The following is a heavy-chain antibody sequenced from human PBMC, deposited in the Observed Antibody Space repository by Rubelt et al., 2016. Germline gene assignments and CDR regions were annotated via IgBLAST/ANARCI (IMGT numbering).Heavy chain of an antibody. Sequence: EVHLVESGGGLVKPGGSLRLSCAASGFTFSSYSMNWVRQAPGKGLEWVSSISSSSSYIYYADSVKGRFTISRENDKNSLYLQMNSLRAEDTAVYYCARDQLPNHDILTGPNVGFDYWGQGTLVTVSS. CDR2: ISSSSSYI. CDR3: ARDQLPNHDILTGPNVGFDY. CDR1: GFTFSSYS. V-gene: IGHV3-21*01. D-gene: IGHD3-9*01. J-gene: IGHJ4*02.